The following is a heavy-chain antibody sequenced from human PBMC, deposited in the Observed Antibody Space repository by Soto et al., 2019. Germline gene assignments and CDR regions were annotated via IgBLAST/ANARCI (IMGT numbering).Heavy chain of an antibody. V-gene: IGHV3-23*01. D-gene: IGHD5-12*01. J-gene: IGHJ4*02. CDR3: VKGGWLDY. CDR2: IRPSGDST. Sequence: PGGSLRLSCAASGFPFNTFEMTWVRQAPGKGLEWVSIIRPSGDSTDYADSVKGRFTISRDNSKNTLYLQLNDLRAEDTAVYYCVKGGWLDYWGQGTVVTVSS. CDR1: GFPFNTFE.